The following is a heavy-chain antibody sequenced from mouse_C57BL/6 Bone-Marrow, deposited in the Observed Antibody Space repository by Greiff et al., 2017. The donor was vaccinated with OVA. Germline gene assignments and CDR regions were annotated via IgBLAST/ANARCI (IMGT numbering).Heavy chain of an antibody. CDR1: GYTFTSYW. J-gene: IGHJ4*01. CDR3: ARGYAMDY. Sequence: VKLQESGAELVKPGASVKLSCKASGYTFTSYWMHWVKQRPGQGLEWIGMIHPNSGSTNYNEKFKSKATLTVDKSSSTAYMQLSSLTSEDSAVYYCARGYAMDYWGQGTSVTVSS. V-gene: IGHV1-64*01. CDR2: IHPNSGST.